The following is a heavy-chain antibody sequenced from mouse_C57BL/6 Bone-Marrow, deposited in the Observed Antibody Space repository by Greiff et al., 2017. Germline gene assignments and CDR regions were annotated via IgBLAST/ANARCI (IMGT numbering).Heavy chain of an antibody. CDR3: ARLGYYAWVAD. CDR1: GYTFTNYW. Sequence: QVQLQQSGAELVRPGTSVKMSCKASGYTFTNYWIGWAKQRPGHGLEWIGDIYPGGGYTNYNEKFKGKATLTADKSSSTAYMQFSSLTSEDSAIYYCARLGYYAWVADWGQGTLVTVAA. J-gene: IGHJ3*01. D-gene: IGHD2-3*01. V-gene: IGHV1-63*01. CDR2: IYPGGGYT.